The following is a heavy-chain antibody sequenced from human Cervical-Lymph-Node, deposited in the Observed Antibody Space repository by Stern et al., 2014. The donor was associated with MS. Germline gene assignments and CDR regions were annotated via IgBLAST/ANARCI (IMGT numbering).Heavy chain of an antibody. V-gene: IGHV4-39*01. CDR2: VYYSGAT. J-gene: IGHJ4*02. CDR3: AKHACTGAACPFDL. Sequence: QLQLQESGPGLVKPSETLSLTCAVSGDSISSYTHYWAWIRQPPGKGLEWIGSVYYSGATYYNPPLKSPVTISVDTSKNPSSLGLNSVTAADTAVYYCAKHACTGAACPFDLWGQGTLVTVSS. CDR1: GDSISSYTHY. D-gene: IGHD2-8*02.